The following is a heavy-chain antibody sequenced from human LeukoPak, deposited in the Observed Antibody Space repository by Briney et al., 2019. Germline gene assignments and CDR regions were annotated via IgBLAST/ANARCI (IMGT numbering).Heavy chain of an antibody. Sequence: GGSLRLSCAASGFTFSSYSMNWVRQAPGKGLEWVSSISSSSSYIYYADSVKGRFTISRDNAKNSLYLQMNSLRAEDTAVYYCARGMVCCSGGSCFDYWGQGTLVTVSS. D-gene: IGHD2-15*01. J-gene: IGHJ4*02. CDR3: ARGMVCCSGGSCFDY. CDR2: ISSSSSYI. V-gene: IGHV3-21*01. CDR1: GFTFSSYS.